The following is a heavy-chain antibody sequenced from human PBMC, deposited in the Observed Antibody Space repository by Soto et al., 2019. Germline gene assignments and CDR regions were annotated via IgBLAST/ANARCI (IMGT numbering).Heavy chain of an antibody. CDR3: ARDQEGYCSGGSCYYYGMDV. CDR2: IIPILGIA. J-gene: IGHJ6*02. D-gene: IGHD2-15*01. Sequence: QVQLVQSGAEVKKPGSSVKVSCKASGGTFSSYTISWVRQAPGQGLEWIGRIIPILGIANYAQKFQGRVTITADKSTSTAYMELSSLRSEDTAVYYCARDQEGYCSGGSCYYYGMDVWGQGTTVTVSS. CDR1: GGTFSSYT. V-gene: IGHV1-69*08.